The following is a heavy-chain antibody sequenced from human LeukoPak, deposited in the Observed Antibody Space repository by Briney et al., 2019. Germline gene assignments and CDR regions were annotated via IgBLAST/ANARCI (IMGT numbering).Heavy chain of an antibody. CDR1: GFTFSTSP. Sequence: GGSLRLSCAASGFTFSTSPMHWVRQTPGKGLEWVALISPDGNIKWHAASVKGRFTISRDNSKNTLYLQMNTLRTEDTAVYYCAKEEKWGGDFDDWGQGTTVTVSS. V-gene: IGHV3-30-3*01. CDR2: ISPDGNIK. D-gene: IGHD3-16*01. CDR3: AKEEKWGGDFDD. J-gene: IGHJ4*03.